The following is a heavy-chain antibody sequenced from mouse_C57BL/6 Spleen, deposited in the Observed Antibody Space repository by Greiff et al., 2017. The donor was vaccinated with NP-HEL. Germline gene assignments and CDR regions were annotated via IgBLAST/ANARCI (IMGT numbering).Heavy chain of an antibody. Sequence: VQLQQSGAELVKPGASVKISCKASGYAFSSYWMNWVKQRPGKGLEWIGQIYPGDGDTNYNGKFKGKATLTADKSSSTAYMQLSSLTSEDSAVYFCARRGDWDDFDYWGQGTTLTVSS. CDR3: ARRGDWDDFDY. D-gene: IGHD4-1*01. J-gene: IGHJ2*01. CDR2: IYPGDGDT. CDR1: GYAFSSYW. V-gene: IGHV1-80*01.